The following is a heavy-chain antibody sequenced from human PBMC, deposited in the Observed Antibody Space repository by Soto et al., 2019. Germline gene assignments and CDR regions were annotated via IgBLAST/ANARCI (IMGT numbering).Heavy chain of an antibody. Sequence: ASVKVSCKASGYTFTSYYMHWVRQAPGQGLEWMGIINPSGGSTSYAQKFQGRVTMTRDTSTSTVYMELSSLRSEDTAVYYCARVFFQFVRDSSGRGWFDPWGQGTLVTVSS. D-gene: IGHD3-22*01. J-gene: IGHJ5*02. V-gene: IGHV1-46*01. CDR2: INPSGGST. CDR1: GYTFTSYY. CDR3: ARVFFQFVRDSSGRGWFDP.